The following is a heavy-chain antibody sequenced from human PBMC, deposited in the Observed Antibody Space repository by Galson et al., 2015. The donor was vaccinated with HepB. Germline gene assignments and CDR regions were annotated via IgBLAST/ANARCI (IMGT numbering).Heavy chain of an antibody. D-gene: IGHD2-2*01. V-gene: IGHV3-21*01. CDR3: ARGGDIVVVPAAAPYYYYMDV. J-gene: IGHJ6*03. CDR2: ISSSSSYI. Sequence: SLRLSCAASGFTFSSYSMNWVRQAPGKGLEWVSSISSSSSYIYYADSVKGRFTISRDNAKNSLYLQMNSLRAEDTAVYYCARGGDIVVVPAAAPYYYYMDVWGKGTTVTVS. CDR1: GFTFSSYS.